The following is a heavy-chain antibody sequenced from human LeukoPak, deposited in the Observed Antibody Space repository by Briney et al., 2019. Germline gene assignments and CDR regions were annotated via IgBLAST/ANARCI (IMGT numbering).Heavy chain of an antibody. J-gene: IGHJ4*02. CDR1: GGSVSSGSYY. Sequence: SETLSLTCTVSGGSVSSGSYYWSWIRQPPGKGLEWIGNIYYTGSTNYNPSLKSRVTMSADTSKNQFSLKLSSVTAADTAVYYCARGDYYDSSGYPDYWGQGTLVTVSS. CDR3: ARGDYYDSSGYPDY. CDR2: IYYTGST. D-gene: IGHD3-22*01. V-gene: IGHV4-61*01.